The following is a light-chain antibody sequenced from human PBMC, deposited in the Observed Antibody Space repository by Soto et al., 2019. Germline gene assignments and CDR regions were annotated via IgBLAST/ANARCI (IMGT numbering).Light chain of an antibody. CDR1: XXXXYRSNNKNY. J-gene: IGKJ1*01. Sequence: DIVMTQSPDSLSLSLGERATXXXXSXXXXXYRSNNKNYLAWYQQKPGQPPKLLIYWASTRESGVPDRFSGSGSETNFTLTISSLQAEDVAVYYCQQYYTAPTWTLGQGTKVDIK. V-gene: IGKV4-1*01. CDR3: QQYYTAPTWT. CDR2: WAS.